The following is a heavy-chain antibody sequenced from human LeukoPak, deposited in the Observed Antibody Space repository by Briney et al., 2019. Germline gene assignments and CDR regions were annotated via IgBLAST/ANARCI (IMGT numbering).Heavy chain of an antibody. J-gene: IGHJ3*02. D-gene: IGHD6-19*01. CDR1: GYTFTGYY. Sequence: GASVKVSCKASGYTFTGYYMHWVRQAPGQGLEWMGWINPNSGGTNYAQKFQGRVTITRDTSISTAYMELSRLRSDDTAVYYCARDQGPTIAVARLAFDIWGQGTMVTVSS. CDR3: ARDQGPTIAVARLAFDI. CDR2: INPNSGGT. V-gene: IGHV1-2*02.